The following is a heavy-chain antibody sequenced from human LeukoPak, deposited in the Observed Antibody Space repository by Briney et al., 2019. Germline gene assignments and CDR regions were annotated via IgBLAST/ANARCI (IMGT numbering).Heavy chain of an antibody. CDR3: ARQGYSSSLNWFDP. V-gene: IGHV4-39*01. CDR1: GGSISSSSYY. CDR2: IYYSGST. J-gene: IGHJ5*02. D-gene: IGHD6-13*01. Sequence: SETLSLTCTVSGGSISSSSYYWGWIRQPPGKGLEWIVSIYYSGSTYYHPSLKSRVTISVDASKNQFSLKLSSVTAADTAVYYCARQGYSSSLNWFDPWGQGTLVTVSS.